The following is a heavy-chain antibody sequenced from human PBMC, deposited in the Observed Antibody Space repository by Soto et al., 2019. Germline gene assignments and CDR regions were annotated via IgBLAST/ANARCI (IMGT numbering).Heavy chain of an antibody. CDR1: GGSISSGGYY. J-gene: IGHJ5*02. D-gene: IGHD6-19*01. V-gene: IGHV4-39*01. Sequence: PSETLSVTWTVSGGSISSGGYYWSWIRQHPGKGLEWIGYIYYSGSTYYNPSLKSRVTISVDTSKNQFSLKLSSVTAADTAVYYCARPVGQRLVQGNNCFDPWGKGTLGTVSS. CDR3: ARPVGQRLVQGNNCFDP. CDR2: IYYSGST.